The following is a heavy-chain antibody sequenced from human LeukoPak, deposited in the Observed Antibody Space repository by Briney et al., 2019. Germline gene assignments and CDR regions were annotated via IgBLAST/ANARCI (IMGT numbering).Heavy chain of an antibody. Sequence: PSETLSLTCAVSGGSISSSNWWSWVRQPPGKGLEWIGEIYHSGSTNYNPSLKSRVTISVDTSKNQFSLKLSSVTAADTAVYYCARSSIWTYYDRPGRACDIWGQGTMVTDSS. V-gene: IGHV4-4*02. D-gene: IGHD3-9*01. CDR2: IYHSGST. CDR3: ARSSIWTYYDRPGRACDI. CDR1: GGSISSSNW. J-gene: IGHJ3*02.